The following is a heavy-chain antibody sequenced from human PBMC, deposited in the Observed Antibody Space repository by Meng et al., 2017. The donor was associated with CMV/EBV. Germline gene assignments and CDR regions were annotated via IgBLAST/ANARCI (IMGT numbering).Heavy chain of an antibody. CDR3: ARVTSRVAGAFDY. CDR1: GGSMSSGDYY. D-gene: IGHD1-14*01. V-gene: IGHV4-30-4*08. CDR2: IYYSGST. Sequence: QWQLQESGQGLVKPSQTLSLSCSVSGGSMSSGDYYWSWIRQHPGKGLEWIGYIYYSGSTYYNPSLKSRVTISVDTSKNQFSLKLSSVTAADTAVYYCARVTSRVAGAFDYWGQGTLVTVSS. J-gene: IGHJ4*02.